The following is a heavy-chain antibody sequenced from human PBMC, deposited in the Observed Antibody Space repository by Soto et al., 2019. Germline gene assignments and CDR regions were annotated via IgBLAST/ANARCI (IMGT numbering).Heavy chain of an antibody. D-gene: IGHD3-10*01. V-gene: IGHV5-51*01. J-gene: IGHJ6*02. Sequence: GESLKISCKGSGYSFTSYWIVWVRQMPGKGLEWMGIIYPGDSDTRYSPSFQGQVTISADKSISTAYLQWSSLKASDTAMYYCARPGITMVRGVHYGMDVWGQGTTVTVSS. CDR1: GYSFTSYW. CDR3: ARPGITMVRGVHYGMDV. CDR2: IYPGDSDT.